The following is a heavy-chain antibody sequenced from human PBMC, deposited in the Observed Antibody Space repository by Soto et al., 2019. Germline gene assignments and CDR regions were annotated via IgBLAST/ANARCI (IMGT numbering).Heavy chain of an antibody. CDR3: ASDRLDFGVFTVNAFDI. Sequence: GGSLRLSCAASGFTFSSYSMNWVRQAPGKGLEWVSYISSSSSTIYYADSVKGRFTISRDNAKNSLYLQMNSLRAEDTAVYYCASDRLDFGVFTVNAFDIWGQGTMVTVSS. D-gene: IGHD3-3*01. CDR1: GFTFSSYS. CDR2: ISSSSSTI. V-gene: IGHV3-48*01. J-gene: IGHJ3*02.